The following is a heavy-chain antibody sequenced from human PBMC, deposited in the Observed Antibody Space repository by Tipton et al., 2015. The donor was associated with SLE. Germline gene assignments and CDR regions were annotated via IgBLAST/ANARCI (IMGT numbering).Heavy chain of an antibody. D-gene: IGHD3-22*01. Sequence: TLSLTCAVSGDSISSGGYSWSWIRQPPGKGLEWIGYIYYSGSTNYNPSLKSRVTISLDTSKNQLSLKVSSVTAADTAVYYCARASGGLLPFDYWGQGTLVTVSS. CDR3: ARASGGLLPFDY. CDR2: IYYSGST. CDR1: GDSISSGGYS. J-gene: IGHJ4*02. V-gene: IGHV4-61*08.